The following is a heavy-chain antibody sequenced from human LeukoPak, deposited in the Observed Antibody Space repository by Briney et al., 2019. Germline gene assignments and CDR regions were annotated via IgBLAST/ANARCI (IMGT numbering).Heavy chain of an antibody. Sequence: GGSLRLSCAASGFTVTSNYMSWVRQAPGKGLEWVSAICSGGTTYYADSVKGRFTMSRDNSKNTLYLQMNSLRAEDTAVYYCARGDGENYAFDIWGQGTMVTVSS. CDR3: ARGDGENYAFDI. V-gene: IGHV3-53*01. CDR2: ICSGGTT. CDR1: GFTVTSNY. D-gene: IGHD3-10*01. J-gene: IGHJ3*02.